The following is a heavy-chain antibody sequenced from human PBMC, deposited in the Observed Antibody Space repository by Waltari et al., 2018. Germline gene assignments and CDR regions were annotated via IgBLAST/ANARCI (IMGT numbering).Heavy chain of an antibody. CDR2: ISNDASDT. CDR3: ARVSRRTYRSPVPGRHYYYGMDV. D-gene: IGHD1-1*01. V-gene: IGHV3-74*03. J-gene: IGHJ6*02. Sequence: EEQLVESGGGLVQPGDSLRLSCAASGFTFSSFWMNWVRQAPGKGPLWVSRISNDASDTTYAESVKGRFTISRDNARNTLYLQMNRLRAEDTAVYFCARVSRRTYRSPVPGRHYYYGMDVWGQGTTVTVSS. CDR1: GFTFSSFW.